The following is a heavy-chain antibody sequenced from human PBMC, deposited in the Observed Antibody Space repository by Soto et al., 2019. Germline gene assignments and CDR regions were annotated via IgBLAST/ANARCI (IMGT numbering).Heavy chain of an antibody. J-gene: IGHJ6*02. CDR1: GGTFSSYA. CDR3: ARRVTAAASYYYYGMDV. D-gene: IGHD6-13*01. V-gene: IGHV1-69*13. CDR2: IIPIFGTA. Sequence: SVKVSCKASGGTFSSYAISWVRQAPGQGLEWMGGIIPIFGTANYAQKFQGRVTITADESTSTAYMELSSLRSEDTAVYYCARRVTAAASYYYYGMDVWGQGTTVTVSS.